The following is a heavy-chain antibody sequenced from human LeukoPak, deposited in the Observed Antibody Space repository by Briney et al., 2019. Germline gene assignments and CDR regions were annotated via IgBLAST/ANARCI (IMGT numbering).Heavy chain of an antibody. CDR3: ARDRSWYTFGYYYMDV. Sequence: GGSLRLSCAASGFTFSSYAMHWVRQAPGKGLEWVAVISYDGSNIYYADSVKGRFTISRDNSKNTLYLQMNSLRAEDTAVYYCARDRSWYTFGYYYMDVWGKGTTVTVSS. V-gene: IGHV3-30*01. D-gene: IGHD2-2*02. CDR1: GFTFSSYA. J-gene: IGHJ6*03. CDR2: ISYDGSNI.